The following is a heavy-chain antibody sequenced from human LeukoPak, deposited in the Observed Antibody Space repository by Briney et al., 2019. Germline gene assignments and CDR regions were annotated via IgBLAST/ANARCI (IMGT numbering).Heavy chain of an antibody. V-gene: IGHV1-3*01. D-gene: IGHD6-19*01. CDR3: ARGSSSDWPLEY. CDR2: INAYNGDI. CDR1: GYTFINYA. J-gene: IGHJ4*02. Sequence: ASVKVSCKASGYTFINYAIHWVRQAPGQRLEWMGWINAYNGDIEYSQKFQGRVTITRDTSASTAYMELSTLRSEDTAVYYCARGSSSDWPLEYWGRGILVTVSS.